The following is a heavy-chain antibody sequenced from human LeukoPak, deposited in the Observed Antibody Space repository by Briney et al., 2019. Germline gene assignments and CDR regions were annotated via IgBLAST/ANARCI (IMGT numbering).Heavy chain of an antibody. V-gene: IGHV3-30*03. CDR1: GFTFSSYG. Sequence: PGRSLRLSCAASGFTFSSYGMHWVRQAPGKGLEWVAVISYDGSNKYYADSVKGRFTISRDNSKNTLYLQMNSLRAEDTAVYYCARDQGRWFGSTDAFDIWGQGTMVTVSS. D-gene: IGHD3-10*01. CDR3: ARDQGRWFGSTDAFDI. J-gene: IGHJ3*02. CDR2: ISYDGSNK.